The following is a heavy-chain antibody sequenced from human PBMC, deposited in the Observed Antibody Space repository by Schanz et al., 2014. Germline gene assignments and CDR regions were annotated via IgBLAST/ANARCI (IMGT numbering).Heavy chain of an antibody. V-gene: IGHV3-33*01. CDR2: IWNNGVTK. CDR1: GFSLNTYG. D-gene: IGHD4-17*01. J-gene: IGHJ4*02. Sequence: QAQLMESGGGVVQPGTSLILSCSVSGFSLNTYGIHWFRQPAGKGLEWVAVIWNNGVTKYYADSVRGRFTISRDRFQNTLYLRMSSLRAEDTAVYYCARPRCDYGEVDYWGQGILVTVSS. CDR3: ARPRCDYGEVDY.